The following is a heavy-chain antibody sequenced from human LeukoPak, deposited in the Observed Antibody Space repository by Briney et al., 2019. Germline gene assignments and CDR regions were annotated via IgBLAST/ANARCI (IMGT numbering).Heavy chain of an antibody. CDR1: GGSISSYY. D-gene: IGHD3-22*01. CDR2: IYTSGST. V-gene: IGHV4-4*07. CDR3: ARESGYYYDTSGYTFDY. J-gene: IGHJ4*02. Sequence: SETLSFTCTVSGGSISSYYWSWIRQPAGKGLEWIGRIYTSGSTNYNPSLKSRVSMSVDTSKNQFSLRLRSVTAADTAVYYCARESGYYYDTSGYTFDYWGQGILVTVSS.